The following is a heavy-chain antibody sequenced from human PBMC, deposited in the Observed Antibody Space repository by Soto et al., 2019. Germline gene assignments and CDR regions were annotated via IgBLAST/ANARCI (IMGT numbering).Heavy chain of an antibody. J-gene: IGHJ4*02. CDR3: ERTETKYYFDY. V-gene: IGHV3-74*01. D-gene: IGHD1-1*01. CDR1: GFTFSSYW. Sequence: GGSLRLSCAASGFTFSSYWMHWVRQAPGKGLVWVSRINSDGSSTSYADSVKGRFTISRDNAKNTLYLQMNSLRAEDTAVYYCERTETKYYFDYWGQGTLVTVYS. CDR2: INSDGSST.